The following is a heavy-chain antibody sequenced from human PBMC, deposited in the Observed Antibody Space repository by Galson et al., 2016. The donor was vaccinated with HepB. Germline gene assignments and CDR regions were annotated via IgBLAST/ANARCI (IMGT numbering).Heavy chain of an antibody. CDR2: ISHSRTN. CDR1: GFSFTSRS. Sequence: SLRLSCAASGFSFTSRSIHWVRQAPGKGLEWVALISHSRTNYADSVRGRLIVSADAAETVFYLHMNDLRGDDTALYYCARDNCKRVTGYYGSGMDVWGQGARVSVSS. J-gene: IGHJ6*02. CDR3: ARDNCKRVTGYYGSGMDV. V-gene: IGHV3-30-3*01. D-gene: IGHD3-9*01.